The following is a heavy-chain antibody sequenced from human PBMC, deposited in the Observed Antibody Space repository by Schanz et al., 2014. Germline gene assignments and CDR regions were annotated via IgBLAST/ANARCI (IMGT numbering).Heavy chain of an antibody. Sequence: EVQLVESGGGLVQPGGSLRLSCAASGFTFSSYGMHWVRQAPGKGLEWVSYISSSSSTIYYADSVKGRFTISRDNAKNSLYLQMNSLRPEDTALYYCAKVQTHTLYGGNSCFDYWGQGTLVTVSS. V-gene: IGHV3-48*04. CDR1: GFTFSSYG. CDR2: ISSSSSTI. J-gene: IGHJ4*02. CDR3: AKVQTHTLYGGNSCFDY. D-gene: IGHD2-21*02.